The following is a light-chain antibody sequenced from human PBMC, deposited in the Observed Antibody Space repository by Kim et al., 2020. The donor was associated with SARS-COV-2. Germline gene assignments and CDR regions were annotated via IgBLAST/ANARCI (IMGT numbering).Light chain of an antibody. CDR1: SSKIGTYT. V-gene: IGLV1-44*01. CDR3: ATWDDSLNAWV. CDR2: GQN. Sequence: QSFLTQPPSASGTPGQRVTISCSGGSSKIGTYTVNWYQQLPGTAPRLLIYGQNLRPSGVPDRFSGSKSGTSASLAISGLQSEDEADYYYATWDDSLNAWVFGGGTQLTVL. J-gene: IGLJ3*02.